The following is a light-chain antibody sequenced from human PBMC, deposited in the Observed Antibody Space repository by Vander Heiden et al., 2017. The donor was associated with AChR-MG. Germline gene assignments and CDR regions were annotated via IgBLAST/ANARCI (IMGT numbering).Light chain of an antibody. CDR3: QHRGVRPPYT. Sequence: EIVLTQSPATLSLSPGERATLSCRASQSVGTYLAWYQEKPGQAPRLIIYDVSKRATGIPARFSGSGYGTDFTLTISSREPEDFVVYYCQHRGVRPPYTFGQGTKLEIK. V-gene: IGKV3-11*01. CDR2: DVS. J-gene: IGKJ2*01. CDR1: QSVGTY.